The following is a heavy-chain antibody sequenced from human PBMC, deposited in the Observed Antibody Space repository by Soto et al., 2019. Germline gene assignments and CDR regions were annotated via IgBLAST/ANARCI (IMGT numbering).Heavy chain of an antibody. J-gene: IGHJ4*02. Sequence: ECLSLTCAVPGGSISSSNWWRCVRQPPAKGLEWIGEIYHSGSTNHNPSLKSRVTISVDKSKNQFSLKLSSVTAAHTAVYYCARDYYYDSSGYFDYWGQGTLVTVSS. CDR3: ARDYYYDSSGYFDY. CDR1: GGSISSSNW. D-gene: IGHD3-22*01. CDR2: IYHSGST. V-gene: IGHV4-4*02.